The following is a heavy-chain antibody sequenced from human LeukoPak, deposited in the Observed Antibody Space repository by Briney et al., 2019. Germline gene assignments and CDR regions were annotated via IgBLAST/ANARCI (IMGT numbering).Heavy chain of an antibody. CDR3: ARGFIAVAGTALNWFDP. CDR2: IDQSGNT. CDR1: GGSSNFDF. V-gene: IGHV4-34*01. Sequence: PSETLSLTCAASGGSSNFDFWTWVRQFPGKGLEWIGEIDQSGNTNYSPSLKSRVTMSFDMSNNQFSLKLKSVNAADTAVYFCARGFIAVAGTALNWFDPWGPGTQVTVSS. J-gene: IGHJ5*02. D-gene: IGHD6-19*01.